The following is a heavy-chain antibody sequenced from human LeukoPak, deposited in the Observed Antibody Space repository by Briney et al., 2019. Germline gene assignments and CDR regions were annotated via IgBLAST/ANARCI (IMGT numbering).Heavy chain of an antibody. CDR2: ISAYNGNT. CDR1: GYTFTTYG. Sequence: ASVKVSCQASGYTFTTYGISWVRQAPGQGIEWMGWISAYNGNTNYAQKLQGRVTMTTDTSTSTAYMELRSLRSDDTAVYYCARDEFDSSSYDYWGQGTLVTVSS. J-gene: IGHJ4*02. CDR3: ARDEFDSSSYDY. D-gene: IGHD6-6*01. V-gene: IGHV1-18*01.